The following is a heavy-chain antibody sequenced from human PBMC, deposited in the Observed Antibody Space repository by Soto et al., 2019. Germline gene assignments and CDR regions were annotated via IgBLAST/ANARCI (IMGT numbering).Heavy chain of an antibody. CDR1: AFTYSRFA. J-gene: IGHJ5*02. D-gene: IGHD3-10*01. CDR2: ISGGGDNT. V-gene: IGHV3-23*01. CDR3: AKSLSGSGAYQWIGP. Sequence: EVQLLESGGGLVQPGGSLRLSCAASAFTYSRFAMSWVRQTPGNGMEWVSAISGGGDNTFYADSVRGRFTIPRDNSRNTTDLQMQGLRIQDTAVYYFAKSLSGSGAYQWIGPWGQGNLVTVSS.